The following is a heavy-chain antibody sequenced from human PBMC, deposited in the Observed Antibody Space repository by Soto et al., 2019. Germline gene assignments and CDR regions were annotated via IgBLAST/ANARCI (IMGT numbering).Heavy chain of an antibody. J-gene: IGHJ6*03. CDR1: GYTFTSYY. Sequence: QVQLVQSGAEVKKPGASVKVSCKASGYTFTSYYMHWVRQAPGQGLEWMGIINASGGSTSYAQKSLSRVTMTRDTSTSTVYMELSSLRSEDTAVYYCARGRYSGTYYYYYHYTDVWGKGTTVTVSS. CDR3: ARGRYSGTYYYYYHYTDV. V-gene: IGHV1-46*03. CDR2: INASGGST. D-gene: IGHD1-26*01.